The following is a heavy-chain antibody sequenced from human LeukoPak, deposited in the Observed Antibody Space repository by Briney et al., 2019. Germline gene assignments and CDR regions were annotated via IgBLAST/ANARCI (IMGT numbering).Heavy chain of an antibody. CDR1: GYTFTDYW. V-gene: IGHV5-51*01. CDR3: AKLAGAAYTWVDP. J-gene: IGHJ5*02. Sequence: GESLKISCEGSGYTFTDYWIGWVRQMPGKGLEWMAIIHPSDSDTRYSPSFQGQVTISADKSISTAYLQRSSLKASDTAVYYCAKLAGAAYTWVDPWGQGTLVTVSS. CDR2: IHPSDSDT. D-gene: IGHD3-16*01.